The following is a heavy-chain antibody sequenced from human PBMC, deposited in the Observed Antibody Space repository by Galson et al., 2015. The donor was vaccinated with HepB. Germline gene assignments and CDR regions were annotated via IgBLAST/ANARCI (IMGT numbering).Heavy chain of an antibody. D-gene: IGHD6-6*01. CDR2: IAYRGAP. CDR3: ARERVLGRQLVVYYYYYMDV. J-gene: IGHJ6*03. V-gene: IGHV4-34*01. CDR1: RGSFTDHY. Sequence: SETLSLTCDVLRGSFTDHYWGWIRPAPGKGLGWIGEIAYRGAPNYNPSLKSRVTISVDTSKNQFSLKLSSVTAADTAVYYCARERVLGRQLVVYYYYYMDVWGKGTTVTVSS.